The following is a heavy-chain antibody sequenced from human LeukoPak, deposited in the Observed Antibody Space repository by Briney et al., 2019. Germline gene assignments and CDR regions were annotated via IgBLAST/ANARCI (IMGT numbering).Heavy chain of an antibody. V-gene: IGHV3-48*01. CDR1: GFSFNVYS. CDR3: ARDTYSRLDY. Sequence: GGSLRLSCAASGFSFNVYSMTWVRQAPGRGLEWLSYISGSSSPIYYTDSVKGRFTISRDNAKNSLYLQMNSLRVEDTAVYYCARDTYSRLDYWGQGTLVTVSS. D-gene: IGHD3-22*01. J-gene: IGHJ4*02. CDR2: ISGSSSPI.